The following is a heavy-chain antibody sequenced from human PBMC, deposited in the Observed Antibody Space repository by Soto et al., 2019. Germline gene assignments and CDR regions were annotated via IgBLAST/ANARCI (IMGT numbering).Heavy chain of an antibody. D-gene: IGHD5-12*01. V-gene: IGHV3-30*18. Sequence: PGGSLRLSCTASGFTFISYGSRWVRQAPGKGLEWVAVISYDGSNKYYADSVKGRFTISRDNSKNTLYLQMNSLRAEDTAVYYCAKDRGSGTLNWFDPWGQGTLVTVSS. CDR1: GFTFISYG. CDR2: ISYDGSNK. J-gene: IGHJ5*02. CDR3: AKDRGSGTLNWFDP.